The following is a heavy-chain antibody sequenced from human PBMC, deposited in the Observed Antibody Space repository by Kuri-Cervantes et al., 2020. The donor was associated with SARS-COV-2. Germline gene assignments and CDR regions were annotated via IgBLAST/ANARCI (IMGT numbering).Heavy chain of an antibody. CDR1: GGSISSYY. J-gene: IGHJ3*02. CDR2: ISSSSSYI. V-gene: IGHV3-21*01. D-gene: IGHD3/OR15-3a*01. Sequence: GGSLRLSCTVSGGSISSYYWSWIRQPPGKGLEWVSSISSSSSYIYYADSVKGRFTISRDNAKNSLYLQMNSLRAEDTAVYYCARDWAGTEGFDAFDIWGQGTMVTVSS. CDR3: ARDWAGTEGFDAFDI.